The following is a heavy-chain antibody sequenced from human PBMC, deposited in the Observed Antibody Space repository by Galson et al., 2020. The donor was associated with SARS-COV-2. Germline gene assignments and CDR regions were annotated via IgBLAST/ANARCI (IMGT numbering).Heavy chain of an antibody. D-gene: IGHD1-1*01. CDR2: IKTKTDGGTL. Sequence: GESLKISCAASGFTLSNAWVNWVRQAPGKGLGWVGRIKTKTDGGTLDYAAPVKGRFAISRDDPKNTLYLQMNSLKTEDTAVYYCTSNEATIHDNHGMGVRGHRNTVIGPS. CDR1: GFTLSNAW. CDR3: TSNEATIHDNHGMGV. J-gene: IGHJ6*02. V-gene: IGHV3-15*07.